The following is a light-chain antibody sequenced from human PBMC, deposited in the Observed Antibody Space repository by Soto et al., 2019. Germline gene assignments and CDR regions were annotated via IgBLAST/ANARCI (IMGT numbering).Light chain of an antibody. CDR2: DNN. V-gene: IGLV1-51*01. Sequence: QSVLTQPPSVSAAPGQTVTISCSGSRSNIGENYVSWYHQLQGTAPKLLIYDNNKRRSGIPDRFSCSKSGTSATLGITGLLTGDEADYYCGTWDSSLSAPVVFGGGTKLTVL. CDR3: GTWDSSLSAPVV. CDR1: RSNIGENY. J-gene: IGLJ2*01.